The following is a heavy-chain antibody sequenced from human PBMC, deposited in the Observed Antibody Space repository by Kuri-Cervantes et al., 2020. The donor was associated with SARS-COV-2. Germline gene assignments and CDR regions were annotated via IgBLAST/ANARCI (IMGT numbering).Heavy chain of an antibody. Sequence: ASVKVSCKASGYTFTGYYMHWVRQAPGQGFEWMGWINPNSGGTNYAQKFQGWVTMTRDTSISTAYMELSRLRSDDTAVYYCARDPGYSSSSVYYYYGMDVWGQGTTVTVSS. J-gene: IGHJ6*02. CDR1: GYTFTGYY. CDR2: INPNSGGT. D-gene: IGHD6-6*01. V-gene: IGHV1-2*04. CDR3: ARDPGYSSSSVYYYYGMDV.